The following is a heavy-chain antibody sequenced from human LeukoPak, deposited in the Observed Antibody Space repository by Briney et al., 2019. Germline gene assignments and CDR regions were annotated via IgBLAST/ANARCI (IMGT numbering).Heavy chain of an antibody. CDR2: ISDSGAAT. CDR1: GFTFSSYA. V-gene: IGHV3-23*01. J-gene: IGHJ4*02. D-gene: IGHD4-17*01. CDR3: AREGYGVIDY. Sequence: GGSLRLSCAASGFTFSSYAMNWVRQDPGKGLEWVSRISDSGAATYYADSVKGRFTISRDNSKNTLYLHMNSLRADDTAVYYCAREGYGVIDYWGQGTLVTVSS.